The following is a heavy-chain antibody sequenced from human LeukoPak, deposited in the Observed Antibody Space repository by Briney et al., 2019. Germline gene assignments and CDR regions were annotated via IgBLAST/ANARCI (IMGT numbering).Heavy chain of an antibody. V-gene: IGHV3-15*01. Sequence: SGGSLRLSCAASGFTFSNGWMTWVRQAPGKGLEWVGRIKSQTDGWTTDYAAPVKGRFTVSRDDSKNTLYLHMDSLKTEDTAVYYCTTGGSYDYWGQGTLVTVSS. CDR1: GFTFSNGW. D-gene: IGHD3-10*01. CDR3: TTGGSYDY. CDR2: IKSQTDGWTT. J-gene: IGHJ4*02.